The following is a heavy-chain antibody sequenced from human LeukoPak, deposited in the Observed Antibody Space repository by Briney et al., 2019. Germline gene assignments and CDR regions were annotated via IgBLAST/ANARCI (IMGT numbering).Heavy chain of an antibody. CDR1: GYTFTSYG. CDR2: INPNSGGT. V-gene: IGHV1-2*02. Sequence: ASVKVSCKASGYTFTSYGISWVRQAPGRGLEWMGWINPNSGGTNYAQKFQGRVTMTRDTSISTAYMELSRLRSDDTAVYYCARVPKNYGGNTFDYWGQGTLVTVSS. CDR3: ARVPKNYGGNTFDY. J-gene: IGHJ4*02. D-gene: IGHD4-23*01.